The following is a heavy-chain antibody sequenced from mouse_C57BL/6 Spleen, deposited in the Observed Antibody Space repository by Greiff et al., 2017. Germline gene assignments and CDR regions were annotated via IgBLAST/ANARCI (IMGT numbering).Heavy chain of an antibody. CDR3: SRGYYGSSYKAMDY. Sequence: VQLQQPGAELVKPGASVKLSCKASGYTFTSYWMHWVKQRPGQGLEWIGMIHPNSGSTNYNEKFKSKATLTVDKSSSTAYMQLSSLTSEDSAVYYWSRGYYGSSYKAMDYWGQGTSVTVSS. CDR2: IHPNSGST. CDR1: GYTFTSYW. J-gene: IGHJ4*01. D-gene: IGHD1-1*01. V-gene: IGHV1-64*01.